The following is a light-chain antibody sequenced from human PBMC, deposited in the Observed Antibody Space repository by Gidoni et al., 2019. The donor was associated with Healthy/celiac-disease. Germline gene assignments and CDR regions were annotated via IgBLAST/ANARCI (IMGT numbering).Light chain of an antibody. V-gene: IGKV3-20*01. CDR2: GAS. CDR3: QQYGSSPPIT. CDR1: QSVSSSY. Sequence: VFTQSPVTLSLSPGERATLSCRASQSVSSSYLAWYQQKPGQAPRLLIYGASSRATGIPDRVSGSGSGTDFTLTISRLEPEDFAVYYCQQYGSSPPITFGPGTKVDIK. J-gene: IGKJ3*01.